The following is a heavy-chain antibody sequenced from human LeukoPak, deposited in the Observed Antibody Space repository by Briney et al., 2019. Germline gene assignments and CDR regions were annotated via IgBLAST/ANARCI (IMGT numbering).Heavy chain of an antibody. CDR1: GFTFNSHA. Sequence: GGSLRLSCAASGFTFNSHAMSWVRPAPGKGLEWVSIIDDSGTETYYPDFVRERFPISRDNSKNTLSLLMNSLRVDDTAIYFCAKQGSTNTAPGPWGQGTLVTVSS. CDR3: AKQGSTNTAPGP. CDR2: IDDSGTET. V-gene: IGHV3-23*05. D-gene: IGHD2-8*01. J-gene: IGHJ5*02.